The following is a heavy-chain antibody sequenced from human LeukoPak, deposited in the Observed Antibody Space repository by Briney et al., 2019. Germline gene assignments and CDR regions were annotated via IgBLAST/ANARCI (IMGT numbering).Heavy chain of an antibody. J-gene: IGHJ4*02. CDR3: AREWGLIAVAGGPGY. D-gene: IGHD6-19*01. CDR2: IWYDGHNK. CDR1: GFAFSKYG. Sequence: GGSLRLSCAASGFAFSKYGMHWVRQAPGKGLEWLAIIWYDGHNKYYADSVKGRFTISRDNSGNALFLEMNELRVEDTAMYYCAREWGLIAVAGGPGYWGQGTLVTVSS. V-gene: IGHV3-33*01.